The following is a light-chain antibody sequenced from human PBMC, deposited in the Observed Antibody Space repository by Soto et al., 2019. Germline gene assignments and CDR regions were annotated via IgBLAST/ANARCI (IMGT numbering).Light chain of an antibody. V-gene: IGKV1-39*01. Sequence: DIQMTQSPSSLAASVGERVTITCRASQNIHSFLNWYQQKPGKAPQVLIYGGSALQSGVPSRFSGSGSGTDFTLTISSQQPEDFASYFCQQSYNIPFTFGPGTKVDIK. CDR3: QQSYNIPFT. J-gene: IGKJ3*01. CDR1: QNIHSF. CDR2: GGS.